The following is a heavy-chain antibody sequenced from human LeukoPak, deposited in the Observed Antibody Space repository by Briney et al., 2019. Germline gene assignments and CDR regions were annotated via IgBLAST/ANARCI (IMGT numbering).Heavy chain of an antibody. Sequence: RSLRPSCAASGFTFSSYGMQWVRQAPGEGLEWVSAISGSGGSTYYADSVKGRFTISRDNSKNTLYLQMNSLRAEDTAVYYCAKESPECGFDPWGQGTLVTVSS. D-gene: IGHD3-3*01. J-gene: IGHJ5*02. V-gene: IGHV3-23*01. CDR3: AKESPECGFDP. CDR2: ISGSGGST. CDR1: GFTFSSYG.